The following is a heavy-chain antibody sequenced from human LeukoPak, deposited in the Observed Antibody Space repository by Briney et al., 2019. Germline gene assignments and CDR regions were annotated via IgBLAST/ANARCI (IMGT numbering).Heavy chain of an antibody. Sequence: PGGSLRLSCAASGFTFDDYAMHWVRQAPGKGLEWVSGISWNSGSIGYADSVKGQFTISRDNAKNSLYLQMNSLRAEDTALYYCAKDMGNYYDSSGYAFDYWGQGTLVTVSS. J-gene: IGHJ4*02. CDR1: GFTFDDYA. D-gene: IGHD3-22*01. CDR3: AKDMGNYYDSSGYAFDY. CDR2: ISWNSGSI. V-gene: IGHV3-9*01.